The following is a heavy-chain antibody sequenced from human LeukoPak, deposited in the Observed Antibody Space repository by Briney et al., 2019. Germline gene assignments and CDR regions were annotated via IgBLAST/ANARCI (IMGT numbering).Heavy chain of an antibody. V-gene: IGHV3-23*01. D-gene: IGHD1-14*01. CDR1: GFSFSSSA. CDR3: ARKWFDP. Sequence: GGSLRLSCAASGFSFSSSAMSWVRQAPGKGLEWVSAISGSGGNTYYAGSVKGRFTVSRDNAKNTLYLQMNSLRAEDTAVYYCARKWFDPWGQGTLVTVSS. J-gene: IGHJ5*02. CDR2: ISGSGGNT.